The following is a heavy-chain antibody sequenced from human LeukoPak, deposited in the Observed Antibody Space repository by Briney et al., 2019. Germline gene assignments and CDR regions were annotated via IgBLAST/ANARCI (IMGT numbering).Heavy chain of an antibody. D-gene: IGHD3-10*01. Sequence: PGRSLRLSCAASGCTFSSCEMNWVRQAPGKGLEWVSYISSSGDTIYYADTVKGRFTISRDNAKNSLYLQMNSLRADDTAVYYCAGVSGEAYWGPDYWGQGTLVTVSS. CDR3: AGVSGEAYWGPDY. J-gene: IGHJ4*02. CDR1: GCTFSSCE. CDR2: ISSSGDTI. V-gene: IGHV3-48*03.